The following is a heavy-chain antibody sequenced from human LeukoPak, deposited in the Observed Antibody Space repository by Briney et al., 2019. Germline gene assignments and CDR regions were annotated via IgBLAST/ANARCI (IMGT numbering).Heavy chain of an antibody. J-gene: IGHJ4*02. CDR3: AIPPGYCGNDCSFDH. V-gene: IGHV5-51*01. Sequence: GESLKISCEGSGYSFSNYWIGGVRQMPGKGLEWMGIIYPGDYETRYSPSFHGLVTISVDKSISTAYLQWSSLKASDTAMYYCAIPPGYCGNDCSFDHWGQGTLVTVSS. D-gene: IGHD2-21*02. CDR2: IYPGDYET. CDR1: GYSFSNYW.